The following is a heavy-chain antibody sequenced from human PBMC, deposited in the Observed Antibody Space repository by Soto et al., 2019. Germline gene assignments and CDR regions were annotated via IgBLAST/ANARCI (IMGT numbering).Heavy chain of an antibody. J-gene: IGHJ5*02. Sequence: ASVKVSCKASGYTFTGYYMHWVRQAPGQGLEWMGWIIPNSGGTNYAQKFQGRVTMTRDASTSTAYMELSSLRSEDTAVYYCARDQELVPAAMPGVRWFDPWGQGTLVTVSS. CDR1: GYTFTGYY. CDR3: ARDQELVPAAMPGVRWFDP. D-gene: IGHD2-2*01. CDR2: IIPNSGGT. V-gene: IGHV1-2*02.